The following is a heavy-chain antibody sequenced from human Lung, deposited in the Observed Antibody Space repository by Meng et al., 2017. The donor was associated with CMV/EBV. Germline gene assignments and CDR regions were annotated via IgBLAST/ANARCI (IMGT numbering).Heavy chain of an antibody. CDR2: ISGSGGST. D-gene: IGHD4-11*01. Sequence: GEXXKISCAASGFTFSSYAMSWVRQAPGKGLEWVSAISGSGGSTYYADSVKGRFTISRDNSKNTLYLQMNSLRAEDTAVYYCAKGISNYVHPNWFDPWRQGTLVTVSS. CDR1: GFTFSSYA. J-gene: IGHJ5*02. CDR3: AKGISNYVHPNWFDP. V-gene: IGHV3-23*01.